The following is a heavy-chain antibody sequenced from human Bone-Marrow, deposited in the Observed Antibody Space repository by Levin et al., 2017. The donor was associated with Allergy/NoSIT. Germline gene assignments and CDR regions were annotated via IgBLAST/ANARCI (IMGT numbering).Heavy chain of an antibody. CDR1: GFIFSDYY. CDR3: ASGRDGR. V-gene: IGHV3-11*01. J-gene: IGHJ4*02. D-gene: IGHD5-24*01. CDR2: ISTSVTSI. Sequence: RGESLKISCAGSGFIFSDYYMSWFRQAPGKGLEWVSYISTSVTSIYYADSVKGRFTISRDNAKNSLFLQMNSLRADDTAVYYCASGRDGRWGQGTLVTVSS.